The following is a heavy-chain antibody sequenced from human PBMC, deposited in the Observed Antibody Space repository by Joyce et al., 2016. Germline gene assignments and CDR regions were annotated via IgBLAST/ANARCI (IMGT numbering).Heavy chain of an antibody. CDR2: ISWDGGST. Sequence: EVQLVESGGVVVQPGGSLRLSCAASGFTFDDYTMHWVRQAPGKGLEWGSLISWDGGSTYYADSGKGRFTISRDNSKNSLYLQMNSLRTEDSALYYCAKDNGYTYGYYFDSWGQGTLVTVSS. J-gene: IGHJ4*02. V-gene: IGHV3-43*01. D-gene: IGHD5-18*01. CDR3: AKDNGYTYGYYFDS. CDR1: GFTFDDYT.